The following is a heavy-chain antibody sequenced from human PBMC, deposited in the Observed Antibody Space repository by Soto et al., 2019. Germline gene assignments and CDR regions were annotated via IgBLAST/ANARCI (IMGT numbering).Heavy chain of an antibody. CDR2: IYDSGTT. Sequence: QVQLRESGPGLVRPSETLSLTCTVSGGSITGYYWSWIRQPPGKGLEWIGYIYDSGTTTYNAAHKSRVTISADTSKNQFSLNLRPVTAADTAVYYCARRNYGEEGYFFDFWGQGLLVTVSS. D-gene: IGHD4-17*01. J-gene: IGHJ4*02. CDR1: GGSITGYY. CDR3: ARRNYGEEGYFFDF. V-gene: IGHV4-59*08.